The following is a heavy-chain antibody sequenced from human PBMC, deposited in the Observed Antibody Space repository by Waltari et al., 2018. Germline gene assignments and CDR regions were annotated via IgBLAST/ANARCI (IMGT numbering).Heavy chain of an antibody. J-gene: IGHJ4*02. D-gene: IGHD2-15*01. Sequence: EVQLAEAGGGLVQPGGSLRLSCVVSGFIFSDHYMDWVRQAPGKGLEWVIRSRNKANGDTTEEAASVKGRFTISRDESKNLMYLQMNSLQKEGTAVYYCAREKAAEPFDDWGQGTLVTVSS. CDR3: AREKAAEPFDD. V-gene: IGHV3-72*01. CDR1: GFIFSDHY. CDR2: SRNKANGDTT.